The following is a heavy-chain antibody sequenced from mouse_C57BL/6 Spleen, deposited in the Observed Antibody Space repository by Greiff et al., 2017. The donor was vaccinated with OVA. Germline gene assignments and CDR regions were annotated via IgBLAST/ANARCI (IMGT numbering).Heavy chain of an antibody. D-gene: IGHD2-1*01. CDR3: SLSTMVKRVFDY. CDR2: IDPETGGT. Sequence: VKLQESGAELVRPGASVTLSCKASGYTFTDYEMHWVKQTPVHGLEWIGAIDPETGGTAYNQKFKGKAILTADKSSSTAYMELRSLTSEDSAVYYCSLSTMVKRVFDYWGQGTTLTVSS. V-gene: IGHV1-15*01. J-gene: IGHJ2*01. CDR1: GYTFTDYE.